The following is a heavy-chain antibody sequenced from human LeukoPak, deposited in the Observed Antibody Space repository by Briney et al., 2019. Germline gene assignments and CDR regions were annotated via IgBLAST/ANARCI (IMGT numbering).Heavy chain of an antibody. CDR1: GYTFTGYY. CDR2: MNPNSGNT. Sequence: ASVKVSCKASGYTFTGYYMHWVRQATGQGLEWMGWMNPNSGNTGYAQKFQGRVTMTRNTSISTAYMELSSLRSEDTAVYYCARLAVAGTGDYWGQGTLVTVSS. CDR3: ARLAVAGTGDY. D-gene: IGHD6-19*01. J-gene: IGHJ4*02. V-gene: IGHV1-8*02.